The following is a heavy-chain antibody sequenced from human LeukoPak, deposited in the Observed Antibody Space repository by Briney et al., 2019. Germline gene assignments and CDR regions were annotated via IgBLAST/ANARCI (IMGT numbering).Heavy chain of an antibody. CDR1: GFTFSSYE. CDR3: AREIDDSSWYYQCDY. D-gene: IGHD6-13*01. J-gene: IGHJ4*02. Sequence: GSLRLSCAASGFTFSSYEMNWVRQAPGKGLEWVSYISSSGSTIYYADSVKGRFTISRDNAKNSLYLQMNSLRAEDMAVYYCAREIDDSSWYYQCDYWGQGTLDTVSS. CDR2: ISSSGSTI. V-gene: IGHV3-48*03.